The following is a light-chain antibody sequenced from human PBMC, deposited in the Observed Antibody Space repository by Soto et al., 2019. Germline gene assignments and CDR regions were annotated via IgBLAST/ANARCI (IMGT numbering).Light chain of an antibody. CDR1: QGISSS. CDR2: GAS. J-gene: IGKJ3*01. CDR3: QEYHSPPST. Sequence: DIQMTQSPSSLSASVGDTVTITCRASQGISSSLAWYQQKAGKVPDLLIYGASTFQSGVPSHFSGSGSGTDFTLTISSLQPEDVATYYCQEYHSPPSTFGTGTKVEMK. V-gene: IGKV1-27*01.